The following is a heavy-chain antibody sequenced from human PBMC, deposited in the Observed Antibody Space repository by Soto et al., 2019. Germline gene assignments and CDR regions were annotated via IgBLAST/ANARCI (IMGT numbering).Heavy chain of an antibody. J-gene: IGHJ6*02. CDR3: ARGSKGHLWFGELRHLYYYYYGMDV. CDR2: IIPIFGTA. Sequence: SVKVSCKASGGTFSSYAISWVRQAPGQGLEWMGGIIPIFGTANYAQKFQGRVTITADESTSTAYMELSSLRSEDTAVYYCARGSKGHLWFGELRHLYYYYYGMDVWGQGTTVTVSS. V-gene: IGHV1-69*13. CDR1: GGTFSSYA. D-gene: IGHD3-10*01.